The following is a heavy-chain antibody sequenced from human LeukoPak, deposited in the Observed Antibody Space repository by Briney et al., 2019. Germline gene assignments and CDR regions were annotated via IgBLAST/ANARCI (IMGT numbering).Heavy chain of an antibody. D-gene: IGHD6-6*01. V-gene: IGHV3-9*01. CDR2: ISWNSGII. Sequence: GGSLRLSCAASGFTFDDYAMHWVRQAPGKGLEWVSCISWNSGIIGYAASVKGRFTISRDNAKNSIYLHMNSLSAEDTALYYCEKDISHTYSSSSGPNDYWGQGTLVTVSS. CDR1: GFTFDDYA. CDR3: EKDISHTYSSSSGPNDY. J-gene: IGHJ4*02.